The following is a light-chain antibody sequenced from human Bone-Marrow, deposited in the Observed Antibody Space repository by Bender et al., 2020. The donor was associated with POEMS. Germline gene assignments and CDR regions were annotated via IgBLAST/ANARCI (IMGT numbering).Light chain of an antibody. CDR1: DIGSKN. J-gene: IGLJ3*02. CDR2: DDA. CDR3: QVWDISDRWV. Sequence: SYVLTQAPSVSVVPGQTARITCGGNDIGSKNVQWYQQKAGQAPVIVMYDDADRPSGIPDRFSGSNSGNTATLTIRRVEGGDEADYYCQVWDISDRWVFGGGTRLTVL. V-gene: IGLV3-21*02.